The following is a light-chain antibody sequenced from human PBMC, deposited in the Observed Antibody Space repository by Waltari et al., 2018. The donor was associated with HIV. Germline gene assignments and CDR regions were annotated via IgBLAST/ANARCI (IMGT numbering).Light chain of an antibody. CDR3: QQYHTTPFT. CDR1: QSVLYNSNNKHY. Sequence: DIVMTQSPDSLAVSLGERATINCKSSQSVLYNSNNKHYLAWYQQKPGQPPKLLIYWASTRESGVPDRFSGSGAATDFTLTISSLQAEDVAIYYCQQYHTTPFTFGQGTKLEIK. V-gene: IGKV4-1*01. CDR2: WAS. J-gene: IGKJ2*01.